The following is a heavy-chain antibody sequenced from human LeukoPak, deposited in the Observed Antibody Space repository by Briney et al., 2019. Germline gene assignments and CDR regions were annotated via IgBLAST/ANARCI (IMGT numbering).Heavy chain of an antibody. D-gene: IGHD3-10*01. Sequence: GGSLRLSCAASGFTFSDALMSWVRQAPGKGLEWVGRIKSLTDGGTTDYAAPVKGRFTISRDDSKNTLYLQMNSLKTEDTAVYYCTAGRVRDYWGQGTLVTVSS. CDR2: IKSLTDGGTT. CDR1: GFTFSDAL. CDR3: TAGRVRDY. V-gene: IGHV3-15*01. J-gene: IGHJ4*02.